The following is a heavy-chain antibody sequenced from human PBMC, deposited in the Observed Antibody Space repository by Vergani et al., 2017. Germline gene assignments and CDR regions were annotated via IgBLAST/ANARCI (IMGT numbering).Heavy chain of an antibody. CDR2: ISGSGGRT. V-gene: IGHV3-23*01. D-gene: IGHD6-13*01. J-gene: IGHJ4*02. CDR1: GFTFSSYA. CDR3: AKGLYSSSWYPMGYFDY. Sequence: EVQLLESGGGLVQPGGSLRLSCAASGFTFSSYAMSWVRQAPGKGLEWVSAISGSGGRTYYADSVKGRFTISRDNSKNTLYLQMNSLRAEDTAVYYCAKGLYSSSWYPMGYFDYWGQGTLVTVSS.